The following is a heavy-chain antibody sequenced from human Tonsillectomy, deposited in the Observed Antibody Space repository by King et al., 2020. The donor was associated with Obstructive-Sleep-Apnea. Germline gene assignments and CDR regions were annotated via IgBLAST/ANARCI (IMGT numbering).Heavy chain of an antibody. CDR1: GFTFGDYA. D-gene: IGHD1-1*01. Sequence: VQLVESGGGLVQPGRSLRLSCTASGFTFGDYAISWFRQAPGKGLEWVGFIRSKAYGGTAEYAASVKGRFTISRDDSESIASLQMISLKTEDTAVYYCTRENWNRSFDPWGQGTLVTVSS. CDR2: IRSKAYGGTA. CDR3: TRENWNRSFDP. V-gene: IGHV3-49*03. J-gene: IGHJ5*02.